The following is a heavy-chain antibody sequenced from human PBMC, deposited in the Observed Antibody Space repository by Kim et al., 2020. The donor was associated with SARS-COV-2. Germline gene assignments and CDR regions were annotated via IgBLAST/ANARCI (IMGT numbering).Heavy chain of an antibody. CDR2: IYYSGST. CDR3: ARVALGYCTSTSCHKGFDP. Sequence: SETLSLTCTVSGVSISSYYWSWIRQPPGKGLEWIGYIYYSGSTNYNPSLNSRVTISVDTSKNQFSLKLSSVTAADTAVYYCARVALGYCTSTSCHKGFDPWGQGTLVTVSS. J-gene: IGHJ5*02. V-gene: IGHV4-59*01. D-gene: IGHD2-2*01. CDR1: GVSISSYY.